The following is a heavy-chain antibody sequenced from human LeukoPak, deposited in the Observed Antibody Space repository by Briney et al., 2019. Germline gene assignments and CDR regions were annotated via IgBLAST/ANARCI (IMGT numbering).Heavy chain of an antibody. Sequence: SETLSLTCTVSGGSISSYYWSWIRQPPGQGLEWIGYISYSGSTNYNPSLKSRVTISVDRTKSQFSLKLSSVTAADTAVYYCARGHSGYDFDAFDIWGQGTLVTVSS. CDR3: ARGHSGYDFDAFDI. CDR1: GGSISSYY. CDR2: ISYSGST. D-gene: IGHD5-12*01. J-gene: IGHJ3*02. V-gene: IGHV4-59*01.